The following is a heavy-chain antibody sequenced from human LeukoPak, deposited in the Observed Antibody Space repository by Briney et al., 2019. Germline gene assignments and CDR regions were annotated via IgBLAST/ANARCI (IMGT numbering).Heavy chain of an antibody. Sequence: PSETLSLTCAVYGGSFSGYYWSWIRQPPGKGLEWIGEINHSGSTNYNPSLKSRVTISVDTSKNQFSLKLSSVTAADTAVYYCARGSVYVWGSYRPAFGYWGQGTLVTVSS. V-gene: IGHV4-34*01. CDR2: INHSGST. CDR3: ARGSVYVWGSYRPAFGY. CDR1: GGSFSGYY. D-gene: IGHD3-16*02. J-gene: IGHJ4*02.